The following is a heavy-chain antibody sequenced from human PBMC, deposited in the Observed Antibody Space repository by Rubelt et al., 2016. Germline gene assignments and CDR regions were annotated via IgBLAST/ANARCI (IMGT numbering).Heavy chain of an antibody. Sequence: EVQLVESGGGLVQPGGSLRLSCAASGFTFSTYTMTWVRQAPGKGLEWVSSITSGSAIYYADSVKGRFTTSRDNAKNSLYLQMNSLRDEDTAVYYCARVITSSGWYEDYWGQGTLVTVSS. J-gene: IGHJ4*02. D-gene: IGHD6-19*01. CDR2: ITSGSAI. CDR1: GFTFSTYT. V-gene: IGHV3-48*02. CDR3: ARVITSSGWYEDY.